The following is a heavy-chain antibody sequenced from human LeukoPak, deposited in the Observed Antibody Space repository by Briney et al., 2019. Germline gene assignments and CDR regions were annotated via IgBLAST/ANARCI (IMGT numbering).Heavy chain of an antibody. V-gene: IGHV3-53*01. D-gene: IGHD2-8*02. J-gene: IGHJ4*02. CDR2: IYSGGAT. CDR1: GFIVSDDY. CDR3: ASGGKYCTGGACYGD. Sequence: GGSLRLSCAASGFIVSDDYISWVRQTPGKGLEWVSVIYSGGATFYADSVKGRFTISRDNSKNTVHLQMNSLRAEDTAAYYCASGGKYCTGGACYGDWGQGTLVTVSS.